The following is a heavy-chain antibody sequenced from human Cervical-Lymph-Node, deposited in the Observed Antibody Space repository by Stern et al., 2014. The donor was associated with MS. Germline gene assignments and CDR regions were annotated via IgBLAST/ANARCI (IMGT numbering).Heavy chain of an antibody. D-gene: IGHD3-10*01. J-gene: IGHJ5*02. V-gene: IGHV4-39*01. CDR1: GGSISSSSYY. Sequence: QVQLQESGPGLVKPSETLSLTCTVSGGSISSSSYYWGWIRQPPGKGLEWIGSIYYSGSTYYNPSLKSRVTISVDTSKNQFSLKLSSVTAADTAVYYCARHTPERRRITMVRGIGNWFDPWGQGTLVTVSS. CDR2: IYYSGST. CDR3: ARHTPERRRITMVRGIGNWFDP.